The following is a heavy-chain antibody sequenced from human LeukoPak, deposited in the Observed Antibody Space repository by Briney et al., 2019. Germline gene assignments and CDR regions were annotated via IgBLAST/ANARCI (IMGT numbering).Heavy chain of an antibody. D-gene: IGHD3-10*01. CDR3: ARGHYYYGSGSDY. CDR2: IYYSGST. CDR1: GASISSYC. Sequence: PETLSLTCTVSGASISSYCWSWIRQPPGKGLEWIGYIYYSGSTNYNPSLKSRVTISLDTSKNQFSLKLSSVTAADTAVYYCARGHYYYGSGSDYWGQGTLVTVSS. V-gene: IGHV4-59*01. J-gene: IGHJ4*02.